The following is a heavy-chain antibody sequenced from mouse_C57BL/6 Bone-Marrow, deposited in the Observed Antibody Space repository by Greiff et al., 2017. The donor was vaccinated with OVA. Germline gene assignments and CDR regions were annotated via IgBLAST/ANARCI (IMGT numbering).Heavy chain of an antibody. Sequence: EVQLQQSGPVLVKPGASVKMSCKASGYTFTDYYLNWVKQSHGKSLEWIGVINPYNGGTSYNQTFKGKATLTVYKSSSTDYVELNILTSEDSAVYYCARGGSYWYFDVWGTGTTVTVSS. CDR2: INPYNGGT. V-gene: IGHV1-19*01. D-gene: IGHD1-1*01. J-gene: IGHJ1*03. CDR3: ARGGSYWYFDV. CDR1: GYTFTDYY.